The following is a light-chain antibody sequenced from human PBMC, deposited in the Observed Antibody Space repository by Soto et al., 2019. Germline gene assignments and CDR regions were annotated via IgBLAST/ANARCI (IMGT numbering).Light chain of an antibody. CDR3: QKYNSAPQT. J-gene: IGKJ3*01. Sequence: DIQMTQSPSSLSASVGDRVTITCRASQGISTYLAWYQQKPGKVPKLLIYEASSLQSGVPSRFSGSGSGTDFTLTISSLQPEDAATYYCQKYNSAPQTFVPGTKVDI. CDR1: QGISTY. V-gene: IGKV1-27*01. CDR2: EAS.